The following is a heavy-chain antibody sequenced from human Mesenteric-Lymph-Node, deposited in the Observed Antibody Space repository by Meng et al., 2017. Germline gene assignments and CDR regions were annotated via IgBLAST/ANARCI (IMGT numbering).Heavy chain of an antibody. J-gene: IGHJ4*02. D-gene: IGHD4-11*01. V-gene: IGHV4-4*02. Sequence: GRLQESGPGLWRRSGTLSLTCVVSRGSIRSTNWWSWVCQPPGKGLEWLGEIFHTGSTSYSPSLKSRLIMSVDTSKNQLSLNLTSVTAADTAVYYCASLMTTYSYWGQGTLVTVSS. CDR1: RGSIRSTNW. CDR2: IFHTGST. CDR3: ASLMTTYSY.